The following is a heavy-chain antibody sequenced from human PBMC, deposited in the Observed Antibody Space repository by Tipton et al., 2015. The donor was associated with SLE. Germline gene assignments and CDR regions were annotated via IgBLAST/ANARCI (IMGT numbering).Heavy chain of an antibody. D-gene: IGHD2-15*01. CDR2: IYYSGST. CDR3: ARDWVAGYEGGAFDI. Sequence: TLSLTCTVSGGSISSSSYYWGWIRQPPGKGLEWIGSIYYSGSTNYNPSLKSRVTISVDTSKNQFSLKLSSVTAADTAVYYCARDWVAGYEGGAFDIWGQGTMVTVSS. CDR1: GGSISSSSYY. V-gene: IGHV4-39*07. J-gene: IGHJ3*02.